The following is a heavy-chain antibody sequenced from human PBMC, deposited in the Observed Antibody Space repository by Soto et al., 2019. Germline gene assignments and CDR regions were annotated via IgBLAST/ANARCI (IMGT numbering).Heavy chain of an antibody. V-gene: IGHV1-2*02. J-gene: IGHJ4*02. CDR3: ARQLAYCGGDCFTEPVDY. D-gene: IGHD2-21*02. CDR2: INPNSGDT. Sequence: QAQLVQSGAEVKKPGASVKVSCEASGYTFTSYYMHWVRQAPGQGLEWMGWINPNSGDTKYAQKFRGRVTMTRDTSINPADMEVKMLTSDDTAVYYCARQLAYCGGDCFTEPVDYWGQGTLVTVSS. CDR1: GYTFTSYY.